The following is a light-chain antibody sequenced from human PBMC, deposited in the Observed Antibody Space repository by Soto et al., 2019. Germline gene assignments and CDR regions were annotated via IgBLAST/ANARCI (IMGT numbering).Light chain of an antibody. J-gene: IGKJ5*01. CDR1: QSVSSK. V-gene: IGKV3-15*01. Sequence: EMVMTQSPSTLSVSPGERVTLSCRASQSVSSKSAWYQQKPGQAPRLLIYDTSTRATGIPARFSGSGSGTAFTLTISSLQYDDFAVYYCQQYSNWPPITFGQGTRLEI. CDR3: QQYSNWPPIT. CDR2: DTS.